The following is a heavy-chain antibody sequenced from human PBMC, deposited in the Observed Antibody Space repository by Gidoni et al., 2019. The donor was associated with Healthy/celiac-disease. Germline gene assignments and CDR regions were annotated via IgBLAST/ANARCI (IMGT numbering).Heavy chain of an antibody. CDR1: GVTFSSYD. D-gene: IGHD3-10*01. Sequence: EVQLVESGGGLVQPGGSLRLSCAASGVTFSSYDMHLVRQATGKGLEWVSAIGTAGDTYYPGSVKGRFTISRENANNSLYLQMNSLRAGDTAVYYCARAVGMVRGVIIPINFDYWGQGTLVTVSS. J-gene: IGHJ4*02. V-gene: IGHV3-13*04. CDR3: ARAVGMVRGVIIPINFDY. CDR2: IGTAGDT.